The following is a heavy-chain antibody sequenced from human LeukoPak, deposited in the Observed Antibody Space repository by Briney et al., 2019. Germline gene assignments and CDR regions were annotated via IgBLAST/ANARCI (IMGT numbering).Heavy chain of an antibody. Sequence: ASVKVSCKASGYTFTGYYMHWVRQAPGQGLEWMGWINPNSGGTNYAQKFQGRVTMTRDTSISTAYMELSRLRSDDTAVYYCAREVQLWSPGRFFDYWGQGTLVTVSS. J-gene: IGHJ4*02. V-gene: IGHV1-2*02. D-gene: IGHD5-18*01. CDR2: INPNSGGT. CDR1: GYTFTGYY. CDR3: AREVQLWSPGRFFDY.